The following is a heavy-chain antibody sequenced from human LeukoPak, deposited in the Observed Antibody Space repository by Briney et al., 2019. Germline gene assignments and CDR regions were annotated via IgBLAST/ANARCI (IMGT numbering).Heavy chain of an antibody. D-gene: IGHD5-12*01. J-gene: IGHJ4*02. CDR3: ARSYSGYDYLDY. V-gene: IGHV5-10-1*01. Sequence: GESLKISCKGSGYSFPSYWITWVRQTPGKGLERMGRIDPSDSYTNYSPSFQGHVTISADKSISTAYLQWSSLKASDTAMYYCARSYSGYDYLDYWGQGTLVTVSS. CDR2: IDPSDSYT. CDR1: GYSFPSYW.